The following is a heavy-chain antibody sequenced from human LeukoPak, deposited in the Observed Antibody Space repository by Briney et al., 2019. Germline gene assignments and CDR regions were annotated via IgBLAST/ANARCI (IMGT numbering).Heavy chain of an antibody. CDR1: GASISSGSYY. Sequence: SETLSLTCTVSGASISSGSYYWSWIRQPAGKGLEWIGRIYTSGSTNYNPSLPSLKSRVTVSVDTSKNQFSLKLSSVTAADTAVYYCARRPYYYDSSGSSHGMDVWGQGTTVTVSS. D-gene: IGHD3-22*01. V-gene: IGHV4-61*02. CDR2: IYTSGST. J-gene: IGHJ6*02. CDR3: ARRPYYYDSSGSSHGMDV.